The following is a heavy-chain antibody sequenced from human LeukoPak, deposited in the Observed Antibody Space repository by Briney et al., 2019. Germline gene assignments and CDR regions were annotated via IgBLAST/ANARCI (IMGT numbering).Heavy chain of an antibody. CDR2: INTVASYI. J-gene: IGHJ4*02. V-gene: IGHV3-21*06. Sequence: GGSLRLSCAASGLTFSIFSFNWVRQGPGKGLEGVSSINTVASYIYYADSVKGRFTISRDSAKNSLYLQMNSLRAEDTGVYYCARLRRNSDKSGFYYYYDYWGQGTLVTVSS. CDR1: GLTFSIFS. CDR3: ARLRRNSDKSGFYYYYDY. D-gene: IGHD3-22*01.